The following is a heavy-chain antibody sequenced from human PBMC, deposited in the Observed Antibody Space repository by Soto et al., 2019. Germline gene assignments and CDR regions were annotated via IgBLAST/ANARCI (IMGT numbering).Heavy chain of an antibody. CDR2: ISSRGIFI. Sequence: PGGSLRLSCAASGFTFSSYSMNWVRQAPGKGLEWVSSISSRGIFIYYADSVKGRFTISRDNAKNSLYLQMNSLRAEDTAVYYCARDQLLSWPGVLDYWGQGTLVTVSS. D-gene: IGHD3-10*01. CDR3: ARDQLLSWPGVLDY. V-gene: IGHV3-21*01. CDR1: GFTFSSYS. J-gene: IGHJ4*02.